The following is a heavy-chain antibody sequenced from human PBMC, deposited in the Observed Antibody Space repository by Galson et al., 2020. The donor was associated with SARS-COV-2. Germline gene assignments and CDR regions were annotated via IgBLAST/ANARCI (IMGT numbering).Heavy chain of an antibody. CDR2: ISYDGSNK. D-gene: IGHD3-10*01. CDR3: AKDLRYYYGSGSYPNDYYYYYGMDV. V-gene: IGHV3-30*18. Sequence: QLGESLKISCAASGFTFSSYGMHWVRQAPGKGLEWVAVISYDGSNKYYADSVKGRFTISRNNSKNTLYLQMNSPRAEDTAVYYCAKDLRYYYGSGSYPNDYYYYYGMDVWGQGTTVTVSS. J-gene: IGHJ6*02. CDR1: GFTFSSYG.